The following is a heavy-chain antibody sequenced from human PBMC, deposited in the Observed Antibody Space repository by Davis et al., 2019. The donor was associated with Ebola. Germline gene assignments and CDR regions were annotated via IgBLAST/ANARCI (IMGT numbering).Heavy chain of an antibody. CDR2: IDTNTGNP. CDR1: GYTFTNYA. D-gene: IGHD2-21*02. V-gene: IGHV7-4-1*02. Sequence: ASVKVSCKASGYTFTNYAINWVRQAPGQGLEWMGWIDTNTGNPTYAQGFTGRFVFSLDTSVSTAYLQISRLKAEDTAVYYCARDTANYGMDVWGQGTTVTVSS. J-gene: IGHJ6*02. CDR3: ARDTANYGMDV.